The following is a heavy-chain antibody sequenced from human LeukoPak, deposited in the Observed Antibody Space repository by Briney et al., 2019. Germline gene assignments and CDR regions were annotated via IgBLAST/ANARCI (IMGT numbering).Heavy chain of an antibody. D-gene: IGHD3-22*01. CDR3: ARGTPVAYYDSSVGGEHRH. J-gene: IGHJ4*02. Sequence: ASVTVSCKASGYTFTGYYMHWVRQAPGQGLEWMGIINPSGGSTSYAQKFQGRVTMTRDTSTSTVYMELSSLRSEDTAVYYCARGTPVAYYDSSVGGEHRHWGQGTLVTVSS. CDR2: INPSGGST. V-gene: IGHV1-46*01. CDR1: GYTFTGYY.